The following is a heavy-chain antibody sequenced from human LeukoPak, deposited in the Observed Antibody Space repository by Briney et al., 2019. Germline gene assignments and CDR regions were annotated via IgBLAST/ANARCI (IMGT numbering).Heavy chain of an antibody. J-gene: IGHJ5*02. CDR1: GGSISTYY. CDR3: ARHVYISGGPWFDP. CDR2: IYYSGST. D-gene: IGHD6-19*01. V-gene: IGHV4-59*08. Sequence: PSETLSLTCTVSGGSISTYYWSWIRQPPGKGLEWIGYIYYSGSTKYNPSLNSRVTISVDTSKNQFSPKLDSVTAADTAVYYCARHVYISGGPWFDPWGQGTLVTVSS.